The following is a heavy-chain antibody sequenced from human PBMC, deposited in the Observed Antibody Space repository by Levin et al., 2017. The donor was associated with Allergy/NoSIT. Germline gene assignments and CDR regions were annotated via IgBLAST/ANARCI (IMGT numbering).Heavy chain of an antibody. V-gene: IGHV4-59*01. CDR2: IYNTGST. D-gene: IGHD2-2*01. CDR3: ARQVLSSRRFDP. Sequence: SQTLSLTCTVSGDSIGTYYWTWIRQPPGKGLEWIGYIYNTGSTNYSPSLKSRVTILLDTSKNQFSLELNSVTAADTAVDYCARQVLSSRRFDPWGQGTLVTVSS. J-gene: IGHJ5*02. CDR1: GDSIGTYY.